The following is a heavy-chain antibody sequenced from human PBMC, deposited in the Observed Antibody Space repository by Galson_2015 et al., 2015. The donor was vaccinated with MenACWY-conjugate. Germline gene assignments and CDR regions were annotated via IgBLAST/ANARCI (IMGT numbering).Heavy chain of an antibody. CDR3: AYRTQVTSVDF. Sequence: PALVKPTQTLTLTCTFSGLSLSSHAELVGWVRQPPGKAPEWLAFVYWNDDKRYSPSLRSRLTITKDTSRNQVVLTMTNMDPADTSIFYCAYRTQVTSVDFWGQGTLVTVSS. CDR1: GLSLSSHAEL. CDR2: VYWNDDK. J-gene: IGHJ4*02. V-gene: IGHV2-5*01. D-gene: IGHD2-21*02.